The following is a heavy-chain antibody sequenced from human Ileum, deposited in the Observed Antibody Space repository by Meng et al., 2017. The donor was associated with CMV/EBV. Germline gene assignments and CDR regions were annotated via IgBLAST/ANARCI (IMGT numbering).Heavy chain of an antibody. CDR3: ARNVGFYSSQIAY. Sequence: LQEWDPGPGRPWESLSLTCTAPGGSPTSSTYYWGWIRQPPGKGLEWIGSVYYSGTTYYNPSLKSRVNMSIDTSKNRFSLKLSSATAADTAVYYCARNVGFYSSQIAYWGQGALVTVSS. J-gene: IGHJ4*02. CDR2: VYYSGTT. V-gene: IGHV4-39*07. CDR1: GGSPTSSTYY. D-gene: IGHD3-3*01.